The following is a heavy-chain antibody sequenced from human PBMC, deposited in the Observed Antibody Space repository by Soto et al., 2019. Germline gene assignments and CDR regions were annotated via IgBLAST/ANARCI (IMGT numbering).Heavy chain of an antibody. D-gene: IGHD4-17*01. J-gene: IGHJ3*02. CDR2: ISWNSGSI. CDR3: ARTTRTTVTGPRGAFDI. CDR1: GFTFDDYA. V-gene: IGHV3-9*01. Sequence: EVQLVESGGGLVQPGRSLRLSCAASGFTFDDYAMHWVRQAPGKGLEWVSGISWNSGSIGYADSVKGRFTISRDNAKNSLYLEMNRPRAEDTALYYCARTTRTTVTGPRGAFDIWGQGTMVTVSS.